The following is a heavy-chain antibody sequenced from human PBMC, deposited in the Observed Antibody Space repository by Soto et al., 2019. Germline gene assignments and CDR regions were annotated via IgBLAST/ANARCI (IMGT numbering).Heavy chain of an antibody. CDR3: ARDPPLSDFWSGSGVGDGIDV. Sequence: TGGSLRLSCAASGFTFSSYGMHWVRQAPGKGPEWVAVIWYDGSNKYYADSVKGRFTISRDNSKNTLYLQMNSLRAEDTAVYYCARDPPLSDFWSGSGVGDGIDVWGQGTTVTVSS. CDR2: IWYDGSNK. V-gene: IGHV3-33*01. CDR1: GFTFSSYG. D-gene: IGHD3-3*01. J-gene: IGHJ6*02.